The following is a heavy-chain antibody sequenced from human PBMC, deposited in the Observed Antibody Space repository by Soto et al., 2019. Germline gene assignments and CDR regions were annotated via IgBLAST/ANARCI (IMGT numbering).Heavy chain of an antibody. CDR2: IRSKAYGETT. D-gene: IGHD3-10*01. CDR1: GFTFGDYA. Sequence: GGSLRLSCTASGFTFGDYAMSWFRQAPGKGLEWVGFIRSKAYGETTEYAASVKGRFTISRDDSKSIAYLQMNSLKTEDTAVYYCTRDSGYLPYYFDYWGQGTLVTVSS. V-gene: IGHV3-49*03. J-gene: IGHJ4*02. CDR3: TRDSGYLPYYFDY.